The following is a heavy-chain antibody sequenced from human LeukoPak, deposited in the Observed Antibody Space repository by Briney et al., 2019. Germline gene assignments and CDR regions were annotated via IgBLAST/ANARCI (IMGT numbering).Heavy chain of an antibody. J-gene: IGHJ4*02. CDR3: ARQSTSGYSSSWYAV. CDR1: GYSFTSYW. Sequence: GESLKISCKGSGYSFTSYWIGWVRQMPGKGLEWMGIIYPGDSDTRYSPSFQGQVTISADKSISTAYLQWSSLKASDTATYYCARQSTSGYSSSWYAVWGQGTLVTVSS. D-gene: IGHD6-13*01. V-gene: IGHV5-51*01. CDR2: IYPGDSDT.